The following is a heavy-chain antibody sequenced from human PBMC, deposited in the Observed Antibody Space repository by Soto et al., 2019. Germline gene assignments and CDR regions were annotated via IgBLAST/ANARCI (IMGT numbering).Heavy chain of an antibody. D-gene: IGHD5-12*01. V-gene: IGHV4-59*12. CDR2: IYHMGGT. J-gene: IGHJ5*02. Sequence: SETLSLTCTVSGASLSGDYWSWIRQPPGKGLEWIGYIYHMGGTDYNPSLKSRVTISIDKSKNQFSLNLRSVTAAATAVYFCARFTYKSGFTGFDPWGQGTQVTVSS. CDR3: ARFTYKSGFTGFDP. CDR1: GASLSGDY.